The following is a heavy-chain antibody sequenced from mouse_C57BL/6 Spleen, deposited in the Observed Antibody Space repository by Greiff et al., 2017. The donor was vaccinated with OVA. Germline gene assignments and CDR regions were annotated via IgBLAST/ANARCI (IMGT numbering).Heavy chain of an antibody. Sequence: VQLQESGAELVRPGTSVKVSCKASGYAFTNYLIAWVKQRPGQGLEWIGVIYPGSGGTNYNEKFKGKATLTADKSSSMAYMQLSSLTSEDSAVYFCARGGNHCAMDYWGQGTSVTVSS. CDR3: ARGGNHCAMDY. D-gene: IGHD2-1*01. CDR1: GYAFTNYL. V-gene: IGHV1-54*01. CDR2: IYPGSGGT. J-gene: IGHJ4*01.